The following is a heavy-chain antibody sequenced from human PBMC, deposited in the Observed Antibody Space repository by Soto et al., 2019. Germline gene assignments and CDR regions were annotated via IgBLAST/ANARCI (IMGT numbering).Heavy chain of an antibody. CDR2: IKSKTDGGTI. CDR1: GFTFSNAW. CDR3: ARDQDSSSWETYY. J-gene: IGHJ4*02. V-gene: IGHV3-15*01. Sequence: TGGSLRLSCAASGFTFSNAWMTWVRQAPGKGLEWVGRIKSKTDGGTIDYAAPVKGRFTVSRDDSETTLYLQMNSLRAEDTAVYYCARDQDSSSWETYYWGQGTLVTVSS. D-gene: IGHD6-13*01.